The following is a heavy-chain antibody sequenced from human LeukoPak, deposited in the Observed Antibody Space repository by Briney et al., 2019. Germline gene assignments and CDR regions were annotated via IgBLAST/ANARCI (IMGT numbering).Heavy chain of an antibody. V-gene: IGHV4-39*01. CDR2: IYYSGST. CDR3: ARVYSSGGYRAFDI. CDR1: GGSISSSSYY. J-gene: IGHJ3*02. Sequence: SETLSLTCTVSGGSISSSSYYWGWIRQPPGKGLEWIGSIYYSGSTYYNPSLKSRVTISVDTSKNQFSLKLSSVTAADTAVYYCARVYSSGGYRAFDIWGQGTMVTVSS. D-gene: IGHD6-19*01.